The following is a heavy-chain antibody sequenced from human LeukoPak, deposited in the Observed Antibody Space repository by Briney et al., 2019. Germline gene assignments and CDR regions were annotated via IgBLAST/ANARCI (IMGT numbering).Heavy chain of an antibody. Sequence: GGSLRLSCAASGFTFSNYAMNWVRQAPGKGLEWVSTFRGNGGYTSYAASVKGRFTISRDDSKSTLCLQMNSLRAEDTALYYCSKGYGMDVWGQGTTVTVSS. V-gene: IGHV3-23*01. J-gene: IGHJ6*02. CDR3: SKGYGMDV. CDR1: GFTFSNYA. CDR2: FRGNGGYT.